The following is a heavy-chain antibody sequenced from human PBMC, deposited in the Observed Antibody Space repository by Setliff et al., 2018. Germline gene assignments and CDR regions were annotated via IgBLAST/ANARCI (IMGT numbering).Heavy chain of an antibody. Sequence: PSETLSLTCTVSGGSFSTYYWSWIRQAPGKGLEWIGHVYYSGAANYNPSLKSRVTVSVGTSKNQFSLRLISVTAADTAVYYCARGGTFRYFDYMDVWGKGTTVTVSS. J-gene: IGHJ6*03. V-gene: IGHV4-59*01. CDR2: VYYSGAA. D-gene: IGHD1-26*01. CDR1: GGSFSTYY. CDR3: ARGGTFRYFDYMDV.